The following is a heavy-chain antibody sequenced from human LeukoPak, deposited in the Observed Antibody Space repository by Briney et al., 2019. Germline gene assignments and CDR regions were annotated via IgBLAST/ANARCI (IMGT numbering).Heavy chain of an antibody. V-gene: IGHV4-38-2*02. CDR3: ARGAEYYAIWRGYAGYSDY. CDR2: IYHRGST. J-gene: IGHJ4*02. Sequence: SETLSLTCTVSGYSLSNGYYWGWIRQPPGKGLEWVGSIYHRGSTYYNPSLRSRVTISLDRSKKKLCLKLTSVTAADTAVYFCARGAEYYAIWRGYAGYSDYWGQGITVTVSS. CDR1: GYSLSNGYY. D-gene: IGHD3-3*01.